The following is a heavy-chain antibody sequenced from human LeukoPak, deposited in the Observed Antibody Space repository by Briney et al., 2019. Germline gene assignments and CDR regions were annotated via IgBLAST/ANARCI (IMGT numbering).Heavy chain of an antibody. D-gene: IGHD6-19*01. CDR1: GDSVSSNSAA. CDR3: ARVTGYSSGWYDLFDY. Sequence: SQTLSLTCAISGDSVSSNSAAWNWIRQSPSRGLEWLGRTYYRSRWYNDYAVSVKSRITINPDTSKNQFSLQLNSVTPEDTAVYYCARVTGYSSGWYDLFDYWGQGTLVTVSS. CDR2: TYYRSRWYN. V-gene: IGHV6-1*01. J-gene: IGHJ4*02.